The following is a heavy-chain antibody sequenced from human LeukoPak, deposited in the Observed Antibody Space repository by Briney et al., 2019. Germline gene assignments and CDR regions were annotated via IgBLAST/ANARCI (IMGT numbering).Heavy chain of an antibody. J-gene: IGHJ3*02. D-gene: IGHD3-22*01. V-gene: IGHV1-2*02. Sequence: ASVKVSCKASGYTFTGYYMHWVRQAPGQGLEWMGWINPNSGGTNYAQKFQGRVTMTRDTSTSTVYMELSSLRSEDTAVYYCARVPALDSSGYLNAFDIWGQGTMVTVSS. CDR3: ARVPALDSSGYLNAFDI. CDR1: GYTFTGYY. CDR2: INPNSGGT.